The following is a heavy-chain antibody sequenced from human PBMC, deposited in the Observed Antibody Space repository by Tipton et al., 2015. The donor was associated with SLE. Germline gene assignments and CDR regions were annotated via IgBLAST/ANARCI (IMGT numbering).Heavy chain of an antibody. D-gene: IGHD2-2*01. CDR2: VYVGGST. J-gene: IGHJ6*03. Sequence: TLSLTCSVSGASLSGSDYYWGWIRQPPGKGLEWIANVYVGGSTYYNPSLESRVTISVDTSKNQFSLKLRSVTAADTAVYYCARVPALYYYYMDVWGKGTTVTVSS. CDR3: ARVPALYYYYMDV. V-gene: IGHV4-39*07. CDR1: GASLSGSDYY.